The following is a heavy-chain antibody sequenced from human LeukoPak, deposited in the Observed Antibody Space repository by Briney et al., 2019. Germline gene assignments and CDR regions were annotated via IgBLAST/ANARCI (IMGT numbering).Heavy chain of an antibody. D-gene: IGHD1-26*01. J-gene: IGHJ4*02. CDR2: INSDGSST. CDR3: ARDPGASYQAY. CDR1: GFTFSSYW. Sequence: PGGSLRLSCAASGFTFSSYWRHWVRQAPGKGLVWFSGINSDGSSTIYADSVKGRFTISRDNAKNTLDLQMNSLRAEDTAVYYCARDPGASYQAYWGQGTLVTVSS. V-gene: IGHV3-74*01.